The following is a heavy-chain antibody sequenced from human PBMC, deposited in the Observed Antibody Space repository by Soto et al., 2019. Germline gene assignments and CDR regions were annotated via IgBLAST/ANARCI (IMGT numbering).Heavy chain of an antibody. J-gene: IGHJ4*01. Sequence: SETLSLTCAVSGYSISSAYYWGWIRQPPGKGLEWIGSIYHSGSTYYNPSLKSRVTISTDTSKNQFSLKLTSVTAADTAVYYCARDSGYSDSSSYFDYWGQGIMVTVSS. CDR1: GYSISSAYY. D-gene: IGHD3-22*01. V-gene: IGHV4-38-2*02. CDR3: ARDSGYSDSSSYFDY. CDR2: IYHSGST.